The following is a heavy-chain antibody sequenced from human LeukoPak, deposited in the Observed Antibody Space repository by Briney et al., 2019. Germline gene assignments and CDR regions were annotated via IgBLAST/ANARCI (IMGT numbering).Heavy chain of an antibody. CDR1: GGSISSYY. Sequence: SETLSLTCTVSGGSISSYYWSWIRQPPGKGLEWIGYIYYSGSTYYNPSLKSRVSISVDTSKNQFSLKLSSVTAADTAVFYCARDRDGYNLDAFDIWGQGTMVTVSS. CDR2: IYYSGST. CDR3: ARDRDGYNLDAFDI. J-gene: IGHJ3*02. D-gene: IGHD5-24*01. V-gene: IGHV4-59*12.